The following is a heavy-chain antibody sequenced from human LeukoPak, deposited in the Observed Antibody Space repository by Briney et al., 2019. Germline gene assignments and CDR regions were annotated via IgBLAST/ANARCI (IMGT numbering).Heavy chain of an antibody. Sequence: PSETLSLTCAVSGYSIDSGYYWGWIRQPPGKGLEWIGSMYHSGSTYYNPSLKSRVTISVDTSKNQFSLKLSSVTAADTAVYYCARAASIAVASPGTFDYWGQGTLVTASS. CDR3: ARAASIAVASPGTFDY. V-gene: IGHV4-38-2*01. CDR1: GYSIDSGYY. CDR2: MYHSGST. J-gene: IGHJ4*02. D-gene: IGHD6-19*01.